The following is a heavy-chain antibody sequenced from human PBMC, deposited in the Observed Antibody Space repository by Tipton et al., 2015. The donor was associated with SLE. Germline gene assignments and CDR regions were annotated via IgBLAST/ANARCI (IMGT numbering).Heavy chain of an antibody. V-gene: IGHV4-39*07. Sequence: TLSLTCTVSGASISTSRYYWGWIRQPPGKGLEWIGNIFFNGNTYYTPSLKGRVTMSLDMSRNQYSLKLSSVTAADTAVYYCARQPPGGGPGFQYDMDVWGPGTTVTVSS. J-gene: IGHJ6*02. CDR3: ARQPPGGGPGFQYDMDV. CDR1: GASISTSRYY. CDR2: IFFNGNT. D-gene: IGHD1-14*01.